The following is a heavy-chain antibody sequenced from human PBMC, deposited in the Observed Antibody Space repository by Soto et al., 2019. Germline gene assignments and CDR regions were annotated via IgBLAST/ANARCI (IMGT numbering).Heavy chain of an antibody. CDR3: AIPSSPANDYGEDWFDP. D-gene: IGHD4-17*01. CDR2: IIPVFGTA. J-gene: IGHJ5*02. Sequence: SVKVSCKASGGTFSSYAISWVRQAPGQGLEWMGGIIPVFGTANYAQKFQGRVTITADESTSTAYMELSSPRSEDTAVYYCAIPSSPANDYGEDWFDPWGQGTLVTVSS. V-gene: IGHV1-69*13. CDR1: GGTFSSYA.